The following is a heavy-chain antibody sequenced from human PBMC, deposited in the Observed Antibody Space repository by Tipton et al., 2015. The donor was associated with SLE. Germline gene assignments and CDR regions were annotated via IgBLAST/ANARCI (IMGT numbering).Heavy chain of an antibody. Sequence: TLSLTCTVSGGSISSSSYYWGWIRQPPGKGLEWIGEINHSGSTNYNPSLKSRVTMSVDTSKNQFSLKLSSVTAADTAVYYCGERAAMSSYFQHWGQGTLVTVSS. J-gene: IGHJ1*01. CDR2: INHSGST. V-gene: IGHV4-39*07. D-gene: IGHD5/OR15-5a*01. CDR1: GGSISSSSYY. CDR3: GERAAMSSYFQH.